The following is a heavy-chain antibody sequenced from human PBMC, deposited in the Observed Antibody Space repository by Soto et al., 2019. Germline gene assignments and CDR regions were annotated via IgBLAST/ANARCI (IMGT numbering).Heavy chain of an antibody. J-gene: IGHJ5*02. CDR2: INPSGGST. CDR3: AREETRYSSSWYVGWFDP. CDR1: GYTFTSYY. V-gene: IGHV1-46*03. D-gene: IGHD6-13*01. Sequence: ASVKVSCKASGYTFTSYYMPWVRQAPGQRLEWMGIINPSGGSTSYAQKFQGRVTMTRDTSTSTVYMELSSLRSEDTVVYYCAREETRYSSSWYVGWFDPWGQGTLVTVSS.